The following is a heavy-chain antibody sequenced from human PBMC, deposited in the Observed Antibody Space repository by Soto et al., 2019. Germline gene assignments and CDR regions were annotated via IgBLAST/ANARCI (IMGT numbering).Heavy chain of an antibody. CDR3: ARHLGEGYFDY. CDR1: GDSLSRSTFF. J-gene: IGHJ4*02. Sequence: SETLSLTRTVSGDSLSRSTFFLGWVRQPPGKGLEWIGSIYYSGSTYYNPSLKSRVTISVDTSKNHFSLKLSSVTAADTAVYYCARHLGEGYFDYWGQGTLVTVSS. V-gene: IGHV4-39*01. CDR2: IYYSGST.